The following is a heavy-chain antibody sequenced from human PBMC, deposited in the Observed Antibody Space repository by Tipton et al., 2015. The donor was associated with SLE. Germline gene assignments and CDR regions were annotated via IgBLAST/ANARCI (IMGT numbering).Heavy chain of an antibody. V-gene: IGHV3-49*03. CDR2: IRSQAYDGTT. J-gene: IGHJ4*02. Sequence: SLRLSCTASGFTFGDYAMSWLRQAPGKGLEWVGFIRSQAYDGTTEYAASVKGRFTISTDDSKSIAYLQMNSLKPEDTAVYYCARDRGYGLLDYWGQGTLVTVSS. D-gene: IGHD3-10*01. CDR1: GFTFGDYA. CDR3: ARDRGYGLLDY.